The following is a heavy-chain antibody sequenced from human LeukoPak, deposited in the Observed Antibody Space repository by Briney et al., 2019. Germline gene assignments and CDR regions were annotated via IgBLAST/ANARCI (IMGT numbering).Heavy chain of an antibody. CDR1: GGSISSSSYY. V-gene: IGHV4-39*01. J-gene: IGHJ4*02. CDR3: ARLRPSIGAAGTFDY. CDR2: IYYSGNT. D-gene: IGHD6-13*01. Sequence: SETLSLTCTVSGGSISSSSYYWGWIRQPPGKGLEWIGSIYYSGNTYYNPSLKSRVTISVDKSKNQFSLRLSSVTAADTAVYYCARLRPSIGAAGTFDYWGQGTLVTVSA.